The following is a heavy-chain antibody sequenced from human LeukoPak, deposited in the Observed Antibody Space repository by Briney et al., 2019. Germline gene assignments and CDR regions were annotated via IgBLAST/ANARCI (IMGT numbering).Heavy chain of an antibody. CDR1: GGSISSSSYY. Sequence: SETLSLTCTVSGGSISSSSYYWGWIRQPPGKGLEWIGRIYYSGSTYYNPSLTSRFTISVDTSKNQFSLKLSSVTAADTAVYYCARRGCSSGRTYCYYFDYWGQGTLVTVSS. V-gene: IGHV4-39*01. J-gene: IGHJ4*02. CDR2: IYYSGST. D-gene: IGHD6-19*01. CDR3: ARRGCSSGRTYCYYFDY.